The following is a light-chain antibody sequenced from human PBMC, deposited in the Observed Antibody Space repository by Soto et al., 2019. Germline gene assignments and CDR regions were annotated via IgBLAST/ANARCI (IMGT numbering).Light chain of an antibody. CDR1: SSDVGGYNH. J-gene: IGLJ1*01. V-gene: IGLV2-14*01. CDR3: SSHTASTTRI. Sequence: QSALTQPAFVSGSPGQSITISCTGTSSDVGGYNHVSWYQHHPGKAPKRIIYEVTKRPSGVSNRFSGSKSGDTASLTISGLQAEDEADYYCSSHTASTTRIFGTGTKVTVL. CDR2: EVT.